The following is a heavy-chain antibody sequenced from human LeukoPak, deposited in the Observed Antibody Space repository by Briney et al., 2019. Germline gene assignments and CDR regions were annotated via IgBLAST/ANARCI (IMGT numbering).Heavy chain of an antibody. J-gene: IGHJ3*02. Sequence: PGGSLRLSCAASGFTFSSYSMNWVRQAPGKGLEWVAFIRYDGSNKYYADSVKGRFTISRDNSKNTLYLQMNSLRAEDTAVYYCAKDFYRRTWVTYGAFDIWGQGTMVTVSS. CDR1: GFTFSSYS. CDR3: AKDFYRRTWVTYGAFDI. D-gene: IGHD2-21*02. V-gene: IGHV3-30*02. CDR2: IRYDGSNK.